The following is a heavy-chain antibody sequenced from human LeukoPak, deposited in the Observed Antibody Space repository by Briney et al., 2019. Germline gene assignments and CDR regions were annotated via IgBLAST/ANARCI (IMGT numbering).Heavy chain of an antibody. CDR2: ISGGGGST. D-gene: IGHD3-22*01. CDR3: AKKTWDSSAWYFFDY. Sequence: GGSLRLSCAASGFTFSSYAMSWVRQAPGKGLEWVSAISGGGGSTYHADSVKGRFTISRDNSKNTLYLQMNSLRAEDTAVYYCAKKTWDSSAWYFFDYWGQGTLVTVSS. J-gene: IGHJ4*02. V-gene: IGHV3-23*01. CDR1: GFTFSSYA.